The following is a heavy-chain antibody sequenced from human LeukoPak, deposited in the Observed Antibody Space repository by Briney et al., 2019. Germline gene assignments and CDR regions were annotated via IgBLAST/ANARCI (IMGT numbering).Heavy chain of an antibody. CDR3: AGYTGVSNWFDP. CDR2: IYYSGST. V-gene: IGHV4-59*01. CDR1: GGSISSYC. D-gene: IGHD1-1*01. J-gene: IGHJ5*02. Sequence: SQTLSLTCTVSGGSISSYCWSWIRQPPGKGLERIGYIYYSGSTNYNPSLTSRGTISVDTSKNQFSLKLSSVTAADTAVYYCAGYTGVSNWFDPWGQGTLVTGSS.